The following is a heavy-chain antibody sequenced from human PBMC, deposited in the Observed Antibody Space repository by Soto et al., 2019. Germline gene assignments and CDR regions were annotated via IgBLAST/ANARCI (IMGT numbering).Heavy chain of an antibody. CDR2: FDPEDGET. J-gene: IGHJ6*02. V-gene: IGHV1-24*01. CDR3: ATDLFVAGRITFFGGGRDGMDV. Sequence: QVQLVQSGAEVKKPGASVKVSCKVSGYTLTELSMHWVRQAPGKGLEWMGGFDPEDGETIYAQKFQGRVTMTEDTSTATPYMGLGSLRCEDGPVYYCATDLFVAGRITFFGGGRDGMDVWGQGTTVTVSS. CDR1: GYTLTELS. D-gene: IGHD3-3*01.